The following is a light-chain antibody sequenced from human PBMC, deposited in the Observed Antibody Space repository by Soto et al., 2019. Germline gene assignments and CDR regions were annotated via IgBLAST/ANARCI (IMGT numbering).Light chain of an antibody. CDR1: SSDVGGYDF. Sequence: QSALTQPPSASGSPGQSVTISCTGASSDVGGYDFVSWYQQHPGKAPKLMIYDVTKRPSGVPDRFSGSKSGNTASLTVSGLQADDEADYDCSSYAGSSLPVAFGGGTKLTVL. CDR2: DVT. CDR3: SSYAGSSLPVA. J-gene: IGLJ2*01. V-gene: IGLV2-8*01.